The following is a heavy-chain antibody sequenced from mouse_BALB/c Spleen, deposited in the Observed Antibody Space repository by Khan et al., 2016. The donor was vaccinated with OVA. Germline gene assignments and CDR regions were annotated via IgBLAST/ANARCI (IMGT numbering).Heavy chain of an antibody. V-gene: IGHV1-20*02. Sequence: EVQLQESGPELVKPGASVKISCKASGYSFTGYFMNWVMQSHGKSLEWIGRINPHIGETFYNQKFKGKATLTVDKSSRPAHMELRSLASDASVDDYCARIYGSDCDDGGQGTTLTVSS. CDR3: ARIYGSDCDD. CDR2: INPHIGET. D-gene: IGHD1-1*01. J-gene: IGHJ2*01. CDR1: GYSFTGYF.